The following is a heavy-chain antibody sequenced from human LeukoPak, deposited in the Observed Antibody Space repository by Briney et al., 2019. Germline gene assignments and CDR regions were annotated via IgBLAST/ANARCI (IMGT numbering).Heavy chain of an antibody. D-gene: IGHD3-10*01. CDR3: ARDRVTMVRGECNWFDP. Sequence: ASVKVSCKASGYTFTGYYVHWVRQAPGQGLEWMGWINPNSGGTNYAQKFQGRVTMTRDTSISTAYMELSRLRSDDTAVYYSARDRVTMVRGECNWFDPWGRGTLVTVSS. V-gene: IGHV1-2*02. J-gene: IGHJ5*02. CDR2: INPNSGGT. CDR1: GYTFTGYY.